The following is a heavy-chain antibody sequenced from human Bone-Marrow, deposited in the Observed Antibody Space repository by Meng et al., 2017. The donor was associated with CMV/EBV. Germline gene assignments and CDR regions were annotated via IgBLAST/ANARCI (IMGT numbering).Heavy chain of an antibody. CDR2: IYYSGST. D-gene: IGHD2-2*01. CDR1: GGSISSSSYY. J-gene: IGHJ4*02. V-gene: IGHV4-39*07. CDR3: ASHIVLVPAAMEGDDYFDY. Sequence: GSLRLSCTVSGGSISSSSYYWGWIRQPPGKGLEWIGSIYYSGSTYYNPSLKSRVTISLDTSKNQFSLKLSSVTAADTAVYYCASHIVLVPAAMEGDDYFDYWGQGTRVTVSS.